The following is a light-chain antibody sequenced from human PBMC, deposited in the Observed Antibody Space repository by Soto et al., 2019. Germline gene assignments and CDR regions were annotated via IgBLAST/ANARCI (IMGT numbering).Light chain of an antibody. CDR3: QQYRDSLGT. CDR2: GAS. V-gene: IGKV3-20*01. CDR1: QSVISTY. Sequence: EIVLTQSPGTLYLSPGERATLSCRASQSVISTYLAWYQQKPGQAPRLLIYGASSRATGIPDRFSGSGSGTDFTLTISRLEPEDFAVYYGQQYRDSLGTFGQGTKVEIK. J-gene: IGKJ1*01.